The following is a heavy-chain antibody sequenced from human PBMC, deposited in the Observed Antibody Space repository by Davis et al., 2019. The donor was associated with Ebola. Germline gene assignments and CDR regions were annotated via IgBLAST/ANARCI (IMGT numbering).Heavy chain of an antibody. J-gene: IGHJ4*02. CDR3: ARDYGGNSDY. CDR2: ISNTGGST. V-gene: IGHV3-23*01. Sequence: GGSLRLSCAASEFTFSSYAMTWVRQAPGQGLEWVSTISNTGGSTYYADSVKGRFTISRDNSKNTLYLQMNSLRAEDTAVYYCARDYGGNSDYWDQGTLVTVSS. D-gene: IGHD4-23*01. CDR1: EFTFSSYA.